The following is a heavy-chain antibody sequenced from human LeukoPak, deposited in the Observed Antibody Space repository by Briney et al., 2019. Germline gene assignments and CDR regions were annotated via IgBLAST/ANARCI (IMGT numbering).Heavy chain of an antibody. CDR3: ARIPPIAVAGGYYIDY. J-gene: IGHJ4*02. Sequence: TLSLTCIVSGGSISSYYWSWIRRPPGKALEWLARIDWDDDIYYSTSLKTRLTISKDTSKNQVVLTMTNMDPVDTATYYCARIPPIAVAGGYYIDYWGQGTLVTVSS. D-gene: IGHD6-19*01. V-gene: IGHV2-70*11. CDR1: GGSISSYYW. CDR2: IDWDDDI.